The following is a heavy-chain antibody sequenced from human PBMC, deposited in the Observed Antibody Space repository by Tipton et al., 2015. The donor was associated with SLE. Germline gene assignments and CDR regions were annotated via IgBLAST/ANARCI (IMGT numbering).Heavy chain of an antibody. D-gene: IGHD2-2*01. CDR1: GGSFSGYA. J-gene: IGHJ6*03. Sequence: TLSLTCAVSGGSFSGYAWNWIRQAPGKGPEWIGEISHSGSANYNASLKSRVTMSLDKSNNHFSLRLGSVTAADTAVYYCARGVSGYFSCCYMDVWGKGTTVAISS. CDR2: ISHSGSA. CDR3: ARGVSGYFSCCYMDV. V-gene: IGHV4-34*01.